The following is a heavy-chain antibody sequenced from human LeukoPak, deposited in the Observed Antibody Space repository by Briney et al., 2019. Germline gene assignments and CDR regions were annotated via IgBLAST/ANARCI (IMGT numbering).Heavy chain of an antibody. J-gene: IGHJ4*02. Sequence: PSETLSLTCAVSGGSISSSNWWSWVRQPPGKGLEWIGEIYHSGSTNYNPSLKSRVTISVDKSKNQFSLKLSSVTAADTAVYYCARDYPPQYSSYYDSSDYHYFDYWGQGTLVTVSS. V-gene: IGHV4-4*02. D-gene: IGHD3-22*01. CDR3: ARDYPPQYSSYYDSSDYHYFDY. CDR1: GGSISSSNW. CDR2: IYHSGST.